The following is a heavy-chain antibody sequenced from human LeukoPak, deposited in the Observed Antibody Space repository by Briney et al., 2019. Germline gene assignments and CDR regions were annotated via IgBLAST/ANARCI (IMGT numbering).Heavy chain of an antibody. J-gene: IGHJ3*02. D-gene: IGHD6-19*01. Sequence: PGGSLRLSCAASGFTFSSYWMSWVRQAPGKGLEWVAVISYDGSNKYYADSVKGRFTISRDNSKNTLYLQMNSLRAEDTAVYYCARSGYSSGWYESDAFDIWGQGTMVTVSS. V-gene: IGHV3-30-3*01. CDR3: ARSGYSSGWYESDAFDI. CDR2: ISYDGSNK. CDR1: GFTFSSYW.